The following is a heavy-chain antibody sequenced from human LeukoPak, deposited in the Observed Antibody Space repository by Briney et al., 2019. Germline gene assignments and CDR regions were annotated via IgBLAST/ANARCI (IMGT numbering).Heavy chain of an antibody. V-gene: IGHV3-23*01. CDR2: ISGSGGST. D-gene: IGHD6-19*01. CDR3: AKGTSVAGFGYFDY. Sequence: PGGSLRLSCAASGFTFSSYAMSWVRQAPGKGLEWVSAISGSGGSTYYADSVKGRFTISRDNSKNTLYLQMNSLRTEDTAVYYCAKGTSVAGFGYFDYWGQGTLVTVSS. CDR1: GFTFSSYA. J-gene: IGHJ4*02.